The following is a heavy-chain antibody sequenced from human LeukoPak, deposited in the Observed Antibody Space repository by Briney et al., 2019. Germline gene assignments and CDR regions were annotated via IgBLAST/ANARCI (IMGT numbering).Heavy chain of an antibody. D-gene: IGHD6-19*01. Sequence: GSLTLSCAVFGFSVSSFGMSWVRQAPGKGLEWISAISVDSEIAYYADSVKGRFIISRDNSKNTLYLQMSSLRAEDTAVYYCAQGYSSGWYPYWGQGSLVSVSS. CDR2: ISVDSEIA. CDR1: GFSVSSFG. V-gene: IGHV3-23*01. J-gene: IGHJ4*02. CDR3: AQGYSSGWYPY.